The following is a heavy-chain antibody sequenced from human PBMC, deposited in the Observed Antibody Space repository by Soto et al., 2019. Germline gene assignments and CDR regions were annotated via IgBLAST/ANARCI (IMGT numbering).Heavy chain of an antibody. CDR1: GFTFRTFG. Sequence: QVLLVETGGGVVQPGRSLRLSCAASGFTFRTFGMHWVRQAPGKGPEWLSVIWNDGSKKFYADSVRGRFTISRDNSNNTLYLQMDSLRPEDTAVYYCVTGNQNFFDYWGQGTLVIVSP. CDR3: VTGNQNFFDY. J-gene: IGHJ4*02. D-gene: IGHD1-1*01. V-gene: IGHV3-33*01. CDR2: IWNDGSKK.